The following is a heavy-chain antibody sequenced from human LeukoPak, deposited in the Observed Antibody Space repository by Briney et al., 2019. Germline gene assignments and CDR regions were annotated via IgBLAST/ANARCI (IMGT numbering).Heavy chain of an antibody. V-gene: IGHV3-48*01. D-gene: IGHD2-2*01. CDR2: ISSTSSTM. Sequence: GGSLRLSCAASGFTFSSFSMDWVRQAPGKGLEWLSYISSTSSTMLYTDSAKGRFTISRDNAKNSLYLQMHSLRAEDTAVYYCARSRSGYQFDYWGQGTLVTVSS. CDR3: ARSRSGYQFDY. CDR1: GFTFSSFS. J-gene: IGHJ4*02.